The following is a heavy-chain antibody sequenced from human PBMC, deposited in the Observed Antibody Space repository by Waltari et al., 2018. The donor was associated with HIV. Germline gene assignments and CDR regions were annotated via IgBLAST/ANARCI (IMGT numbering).Heavy chain of an antibody. CDR1: GFTLSSTYA. CDR3: AKRVNTIRGVYWYFDL. D-gene: IGHD3-10*01. V-gene: IGHV3-23*01. J-gene: IGHJ2*01. Sequence: SGFTLSSTYAMSWVRQAPAKGLEWVSGVSGSGSSTYYADSVKGRFTISRDNSKNTLHLQLNRLRAEDTALYYCAKRVNTIRGVYWYFDLWGRGTLVTVSS. CDR2: VSGSGSST.